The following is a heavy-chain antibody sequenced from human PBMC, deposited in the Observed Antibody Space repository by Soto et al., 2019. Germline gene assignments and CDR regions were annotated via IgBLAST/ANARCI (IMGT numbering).Heavy chain of an antibody. D-gene: IGHD4-17*01. V-gene: IGHV4-34*01. CDR1: GGSFSGYY. CDR2: INHSGST. Sequence: SETLSLTCAVYGGSFSGYYWSWIRQPPGKGLEWIGEINHSGSTNYNPSLKSRVTISVDTSKNQFSLKLSSVTAADTAVYYCARGRINLFMTTVTKLDYWGQGTLVTVSS. J-gene: IGHJ4*02. CDR3: ARGRINLFMTTVTKLDY.